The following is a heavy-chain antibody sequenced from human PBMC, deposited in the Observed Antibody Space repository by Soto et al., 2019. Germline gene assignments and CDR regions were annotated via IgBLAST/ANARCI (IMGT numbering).Heavy chain of an antibody. D-gene: IGHD3-3*01. J-gene: IGHJ4*02. V-gene: IGHV4-31*03. CDR3: ARATPSDFWSGYYGY. Sequence: QVQLQESGPGLVKPSQTLSLTCTVSGGSISSGGYYWSWIRQHPGKGLEWIGYIYYSGSTYYNPSLKSRVTISVDTSKNQFSLKLSSVTAADTTVYYCARATPSDFWSGYYGYWGQGTLVTVSS. CDR1: GGSISSGGYY. CDR2: IYYSGST.